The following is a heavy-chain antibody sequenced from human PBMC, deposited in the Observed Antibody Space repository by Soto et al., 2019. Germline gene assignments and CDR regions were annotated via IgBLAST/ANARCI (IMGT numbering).Heavy chain of an antibody. J-gene: IGHJ5*02. V-gene: IGHV4-59*01. D-gene: IGHD3-10*01. CDR1: GGSISSYY. CDR2: IYYSGST. CDR3: ARYGSGSSVWFDP. Sequence: PSEPLSLTCTVSGGSISSYYWSWIRQPPGKGLEWIGYIYYSGSTNYNPSLKSRVTISVDTSKNQFSLKLSSVTAADTAVYYCARYGSGSSVWFDPWGQGTLVTSPQ.